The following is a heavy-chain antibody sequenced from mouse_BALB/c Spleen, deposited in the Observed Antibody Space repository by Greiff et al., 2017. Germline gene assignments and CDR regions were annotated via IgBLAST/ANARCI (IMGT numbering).Heavy chain of an antibody. CDR2: ISYSGST. Sequence: EVHLVESGPGLVKPSQSLSLTCTVTGYSITSDYAWNWIRQFPGNKLEWMGYISYSGSTSYNPSLKSRISITRDTSKNQFFLQLNSVTTEDTATYYCARSLLRLGGFAYWGQGTLVTVSA. V-gene: IGHV3-2*02. CDR1: GYSITSDYA. J-gene: IGHJ3*01. CDR3: ARSLLRLGGFAY. D-gene: IGHD1-2*01.